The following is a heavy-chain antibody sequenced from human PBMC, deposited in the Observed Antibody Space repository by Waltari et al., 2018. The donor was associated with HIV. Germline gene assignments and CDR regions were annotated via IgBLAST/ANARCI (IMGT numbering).Heavy chain of an antibody. CDR2: IYWDDDN. Sequence: QITLKESGPTLVKPTQTLTLTCTFPGFSLSPSGVVVGWIRQPPGKAPEWLALIYWDDDNRYSPSLKSRLTITKDTSKNQVVLTMTNMDPVDTATYYCVHTTGLYCTTTYCRTFYSGKDVWGQGTTVTVSS. J-gene: IGHJ6*02. CDR1: GFSLSPSGVV. CDR3: VHTTGLYCTTTYCRTFYSGKDV. D-gene: IGHD2-8*01. V-gene: IGHV2-5*02.